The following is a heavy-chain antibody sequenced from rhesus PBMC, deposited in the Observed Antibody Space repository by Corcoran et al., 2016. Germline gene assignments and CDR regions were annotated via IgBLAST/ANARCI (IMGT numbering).Heavy chain of an antibody. J-gene: IGHJ5-1*01. CDR1: GGSISSNY. Sequence: QVQLQESGPGLVKPSEPLSLPCAVSGGSISSNYWSWICQSPGKGLEWLGYIYGGSERTSYKPTLKSRVPIATEPSKSQFYLKLSAVAAADTAVYYRAIYRYGTSTTCYAHRGDVWGPGVLVTVSS. CDR3: AIYRYGTSTTCYAHRGDV. CDR2: IYGGSERT. V-gene: IGHV4-147*01. D-gene: IGHD2-2*01.